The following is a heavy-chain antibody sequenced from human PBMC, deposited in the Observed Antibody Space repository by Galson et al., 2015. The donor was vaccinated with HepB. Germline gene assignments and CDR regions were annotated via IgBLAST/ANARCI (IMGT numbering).Heavy chain of an antibody. D-gene: IGHD3-10*02. J-gene: IGHJ4*02. V-gene: IGHV4-4*07. CDR2: IFRSGSN. CDR3: AREPMLPMGFDY. Sequence: ETLSLTCTVSGGSINSESWSWIRQAAGKGPEYIGRIFRSGSNNYNPSLRSRVTMSIDTSKSQISLKMRSVTVADTAVYYCAREPMLPMGFDYWGQGILVTVSS. CDR1: GGSINSES.